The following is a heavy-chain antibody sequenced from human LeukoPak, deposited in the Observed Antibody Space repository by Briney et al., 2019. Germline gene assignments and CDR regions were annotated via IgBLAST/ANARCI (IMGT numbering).Heavy chain of an antibody. CDR2: IYYGGST. CDR3: ARALGYCSGGSCTRGYNWFDP. V-gene: IGHV4-39*01. Sequence: SETLSLTCAVYGGSFSGYYWGWIRQPPGKGLEWIGSIYYGGSTYYNPSLKSRVTISVDTSMNQFSLKLSFVTTADTAVYYCARALGYCSGGSCTRGYNWFDPWGQGTLVTVPS. CDR1: GGSFSGYY. D-gene: IGHD2-15*01. J-gene: IGHJ5*02.